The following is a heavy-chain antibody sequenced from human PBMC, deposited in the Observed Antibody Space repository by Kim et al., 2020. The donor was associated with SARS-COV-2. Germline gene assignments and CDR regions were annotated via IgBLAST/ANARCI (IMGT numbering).Heavy chain of an antibody. CDR2: N. CDR3: ARCGSYKAYFDW. J-gene: IGHJ4*02. V-gene: IGHV4-61*03. D-gene: IGHD1-26*01. Sequence: NSSNPALGGRVTILRDTSKNHFSLNLTSVTAADTAVYYCARCGSYKAYFDWWGRGPLVTVSS.